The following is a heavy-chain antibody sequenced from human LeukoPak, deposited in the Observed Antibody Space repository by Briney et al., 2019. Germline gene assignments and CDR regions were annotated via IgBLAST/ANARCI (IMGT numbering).Heavy chain of an antibody. V-gene: IGHV3-30-3*01. CDR2: ISSDGTTE. CDR1: GCTFASYA. Sequence: GGSLRLSCAGSGCTFASYAVHWVRQAPGKRLEWVAFISSDGTTEHYRDSVKGRFTLSRDNSKNTVSLQMNSLGTEDTAVYYCARGRDSGSFIIDYWGQGTLVTVSS. D-gene: IGHD3-10*01. J-gene: IGHJ4*02. CDR3: ARGRDSGSFIIDY.